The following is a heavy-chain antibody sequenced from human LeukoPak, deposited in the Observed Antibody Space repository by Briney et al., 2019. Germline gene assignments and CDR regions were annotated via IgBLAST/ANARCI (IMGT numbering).Heavy chain of an antibody. D-gene: IGHD6-19*01. V-gene: IGHV1-69*06. CDR1: GGSFSSYA. J-gene: IGHJ6*03. CDR2: IIPIFGTA. CDR3: ARGLTDSSGWYAGDYYYYYMDV. Sequence: SVKVSCKASGGSFSSYAISWVRQAPGQGLEWMGGIIPIFGTANYAQKFQGRVTITADKSTSTAYMELSSLRSEDTAVYYCARGLTDSSGWYAGDYYYYYMDVWGKGTTVTVSS.